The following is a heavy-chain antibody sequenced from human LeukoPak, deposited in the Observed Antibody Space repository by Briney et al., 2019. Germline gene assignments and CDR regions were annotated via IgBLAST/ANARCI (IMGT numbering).Heavy chain of an antibody. J-gene: IGHJ4*02. CDR2: IKSKTDGGTT. D-gene: IGHD3-10*01. V-gene: IGHV3-15*01. CDR1: GFTFSNAW. CDR3: TFRALYGSGSYSKDFDY. Sequence: GGSLRLSCAASGFTFSNAWMSWVRQAPGKGLEWVGRIKSKTDGGTTDYAAPVKGRFTISRDDSKNTLYLQMNSLKTEDTAVYYCTFRALYGSGSYSKDFDYWGQGTLVTVSS.